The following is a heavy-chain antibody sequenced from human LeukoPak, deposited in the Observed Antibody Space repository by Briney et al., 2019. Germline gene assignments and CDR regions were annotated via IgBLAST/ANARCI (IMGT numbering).Heavy chain of an antibody. CDR1: GYTFTSYY. J-gene: IGHJ4*02. Sequence: ASVKVSCKASGYTFTSYYMHWVRQAPGQGLEWMGRLIPIVGIPKYAQKFQGRVTITADKSTSTAYMELSSLRSEDTAVYYCARAGRYCSGGSCSISLDYWGPGTLVSVSS. V-gene: IGHV1-69*04. CDR3: ARAGRYCSGGSCSISLDY. D-gene: IGHD2-15*01. CDR2: LIPIVGIP.